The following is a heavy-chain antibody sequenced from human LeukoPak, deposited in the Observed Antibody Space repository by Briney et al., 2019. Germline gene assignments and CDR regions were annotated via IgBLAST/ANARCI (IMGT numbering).Heavy chain of an antibody. V-gene: IGHV4-4*07. CDR1: GGSISSYY. D-gene: IGHD6-19*01. CDR2: IYTSGST. CDR3: ARESVRSSGWYSQRGPFDY. J-gene: IGHJ4*02. Sequence: PSETLSLTCTVSGGSISSYYWSWIRQPAGKGLEWIGRIYTSGSTNYNPSLKSRVTMSVDTSKNQFSLKLSSVTAADTAVYYCARESVRSSGWYSQRGPFDYWGQGTLVTVSS.